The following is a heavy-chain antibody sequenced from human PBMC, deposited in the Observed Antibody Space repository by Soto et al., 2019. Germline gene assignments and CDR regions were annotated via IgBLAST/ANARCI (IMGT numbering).Heavy chain of an antibody. CDR1: GGSISSYY. CDR2: IYYSGST. Sequence: QVQLQESGPGLVKPSETLSLTCTVSGGSISSYYWSWIGQPPGKGLEWIGSIYYSGSTNYSPSLKSRVTISVDTSKNQFSLKLSSVTAADTAVYYCARTYGDYVFDYWGQGTLVTVSS. V-gene: IGHV4-59*01. J-gene: IGHJ4*02. D-gene: IGHD4-17*01. CDR3: ARTYGDYVFDY.